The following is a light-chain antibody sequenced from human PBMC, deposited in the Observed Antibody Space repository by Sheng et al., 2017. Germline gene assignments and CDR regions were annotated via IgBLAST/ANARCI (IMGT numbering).Light chain of an antibody. CDR2: DVS. J-gene: IGLJ3*02. CDR3: SSYTSSSTLX. V-gene: IGLV2-14*01. CDR1: SSDVGGYKY. Sequence: QSALTQPASVSGSPGQSITISCTGTSSDVGGYKYVSWYQQHPGKAPKLMINDVSNRPSGVSNRFSGSKSGNTASLTISGLQAEDEADYYCSSYTSSSTLXFGGGTKLTVL.